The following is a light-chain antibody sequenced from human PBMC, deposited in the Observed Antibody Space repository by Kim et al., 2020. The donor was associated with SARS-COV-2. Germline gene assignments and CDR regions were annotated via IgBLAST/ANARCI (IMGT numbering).Light chain of an antibody. CDR2: SNT. CDR1: SSNIGAGYD. Sequence: QRVTISCTGSSSNIGAGYDVHWYQQLPGTVPKLLIFSNTNRLSGVPDRFSGSKSGASASLAITGLQADDEADYYCQSYDNARRGWVFGGGTQLTVL. J-gene: IGLJ3*02. CDR3: QSYDNARRGWV. V-gene: IGLV1-40*03.